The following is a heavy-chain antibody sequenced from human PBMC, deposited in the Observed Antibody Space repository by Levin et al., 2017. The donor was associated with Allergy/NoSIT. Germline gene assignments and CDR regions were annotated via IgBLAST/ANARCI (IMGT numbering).Heavy chain of an antibody. D-gene: IGHD3-16*01. Sequence: ASVKVSCKASGYTVTNYGISWVRQAPGQGPEWMGWVNGYNDNTNYAQKFQGRVTMITHRSTSTAYMELRSLRSDDTAVYYCARTRGLGAVPHGDYWGQGPLVTVSS. CDR1: GYTVTNYG. J-gene: IGHJ4*02. V-gene: IGHV1-18*01. CDR2: VNGYNDNT. CDR3: ARTRGLGAVPHGDY.